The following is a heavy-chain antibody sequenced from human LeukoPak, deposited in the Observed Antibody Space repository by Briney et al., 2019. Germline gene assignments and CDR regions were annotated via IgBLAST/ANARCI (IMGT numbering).Heavy chain of an antibody. CDR2: ISSGTTYI. Sequence: GGSLRLSCAASGFTFSSFTMNWVRQAPGEGLEWVSSISSGTTYIYYADSLKGRFTISRDNAKNSLYLQMNSLRAEDTAVYYCAVSGIGEDWFDPWGQGTLVTVSS. CDR3: AVSGIGEDWFDP. J-gene: IGHJ5*02. CDR1: GFTFSSFT. D-gene: IGHD3-10*01. V-gene: IGHV3-21*01.